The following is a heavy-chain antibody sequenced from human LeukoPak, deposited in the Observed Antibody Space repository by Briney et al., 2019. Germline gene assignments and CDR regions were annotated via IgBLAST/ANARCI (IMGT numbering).Heavy chain of an antibody. CDR3: ARRSWGNNWFDP. V-gene: IGHV6-1*01. J-gene: IGHJ5*02. Sequence: SQTLSLTCAISGDSVSSNSAAWNWIRQSPSRGLEWLGRTYYRSKWYNDYAVSVKSRITINPDTSKNQFSLQLNSVTAADTAVYFCARRSWGNNWFDPWGQGTLVTVSS. CDR1: GDSVSSNSAA. CDR2: TYYRSKWYN. D-gene: IGHD7-27*01.